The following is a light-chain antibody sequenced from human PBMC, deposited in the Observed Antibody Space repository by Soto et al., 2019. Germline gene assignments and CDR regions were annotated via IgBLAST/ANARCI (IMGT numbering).Light chain of an antibody. CDR2: GAS. J-gene: IGKJ4*01. V-gene: IGKV3-20*01. CDR1: QTISSNF. Sequence: EIVLTQSPGTLSLSPGERATLSCRASQTISSNFLAWYQQKPGQAPRLLIYGASIRATGIPDRFSGSGSGTDFTLTISRLEPEDFAVYYCQQCSSWPLTFGEGTKVDIK. CDR3: QQCSSWPLT.